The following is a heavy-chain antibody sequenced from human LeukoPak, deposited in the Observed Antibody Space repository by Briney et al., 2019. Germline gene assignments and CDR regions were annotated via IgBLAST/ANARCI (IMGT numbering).Heavy chain of an antibody. CDR3: AKKGYSYGYGYYYYYMDV. Sequence: QTGGSLRLSCAASGFTFSSYGMHWVRQAPGKGLEWVAVIWYDGSNKYYADSVKGRFTITRDNSKNTLYLQMNSLRAEDTAVYYCAKKGYSYGYGYYYYYMDVWGKGTTVTVSS. CDR1: GFTFSSYG. V-gene: IGHV3-33*06. J-gene: IGHJ6*03. D-gene: IGHD5-18*01. CDR2: IWYDGSNK.